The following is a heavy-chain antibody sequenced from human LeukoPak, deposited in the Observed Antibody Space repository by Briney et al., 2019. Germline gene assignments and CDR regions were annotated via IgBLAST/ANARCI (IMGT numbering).Heavy chain of an antibody. J-gene: IGHJ4*02. Sequence: SETLSLTCTVSGGSISSSSYWGWIRQPPGKGLEWIGSIYYSGNTYYNPSLKSRVTMSVDMSTSQISLKLSSVTAADTAVYYCARAVGGDGSGSLWGPGTLVTVSS. CDR3: ARAVGGDGSGSL. D-gene: IGHD3-10*01. V-gene: IGHV4-39*07. CDR1: GGSISSSSY. CDR2: IYYSGNT.